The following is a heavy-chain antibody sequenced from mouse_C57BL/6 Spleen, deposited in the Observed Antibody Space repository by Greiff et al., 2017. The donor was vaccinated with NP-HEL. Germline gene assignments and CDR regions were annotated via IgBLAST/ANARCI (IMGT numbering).Heavy chain of an antibody. CDR3: ARGGGSSSAWFAY. D-gene: IGHD1-1*01. CDR2: IDPSDSYT. V-gene: IGHV1-59*01. J-gene: IGHJ3*01. Sequence: QVQLQQPGAELVRPGTSVKLSCKASGYTFTSYWMHWVKQRPGQGLEWIGVIDPSDSYTNYNQKFKGKATLTVDTSSSTAYMQLSSLTSEDSAVYYCARGGGSSSAWFAYWGQGTLVTVSA. CDR1: GYTFTSYW.